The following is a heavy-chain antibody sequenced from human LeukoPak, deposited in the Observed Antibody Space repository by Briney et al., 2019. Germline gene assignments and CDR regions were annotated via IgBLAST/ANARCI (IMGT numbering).Heavy chain of an antibody. D-gene: IGHD3-10*01. V-gene: IGHV4-39*01. CDR2: IYYGGST. CDR1: GGSFSGYY. CDR3: ARHRGYYGSGSYFNMRDALDI. J-gene: IGHJ3*02. Sequence: SETLSLTCAVYGGSFSGYYWGWIRQPPGKGLEWIGSIYYGGSTYYNPFLKRRVTISVDTSKNQFSLKLSSVTVADTAVYYCARHRGYYGSGSYFNMRDALDIWGQGTMVTVSS.